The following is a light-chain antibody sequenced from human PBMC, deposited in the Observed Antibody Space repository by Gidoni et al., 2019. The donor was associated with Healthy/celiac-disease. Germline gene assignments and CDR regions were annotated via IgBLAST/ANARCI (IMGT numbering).Light chain of an antibody. CDR2: GAA. J-gene: IGKJ1*01. Sequence: VLTPSPGPLSLSPGERATLSCRASQSVSSSYLAWYQQKPGQAPRLLIYGAASRATGIPDRFSGSGSGTDFTLTISRLEPEDFAVYYCQQYGSSPRTFGQGTKVEIK. V-gene: IGKV3-20*01. CDR3: QQYGSSPRT. CDR1: QSVSSSY.